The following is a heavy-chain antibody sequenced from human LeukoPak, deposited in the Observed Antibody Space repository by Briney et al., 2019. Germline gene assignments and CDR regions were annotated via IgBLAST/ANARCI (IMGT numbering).Heavy chain of an antibody. CDR3: ARGPYYYYMDV. J-gene: IGHJ6*03. V-gene: IGHV3-48*04. Sequence: GGSLRLFCAASGFTFGSCTMNWVRQAPGKGLEWVSYISSGSSTMFYADSVKGRFTISRDNAKSSLFLQMDSLRAEDTAVYYCARGPYYYYMDVWGKGTTVTVSS. CDR2: ISSGSSTM. CDR1: GFTFGSCT.